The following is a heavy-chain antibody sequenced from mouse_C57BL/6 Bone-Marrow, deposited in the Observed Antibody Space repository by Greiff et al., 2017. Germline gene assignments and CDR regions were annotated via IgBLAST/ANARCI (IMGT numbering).Heavy chain of an antibody. CDR2: INPSNGGT. CDR3: ARDTLVATSDYLDY. J-gene: IGHJ2*01. Sequence: VQLQQPGTELVKPGASVKLSCKASGYTFTSYWMHWVKQRPGQGLEWIGNINPSNGGTKYNEKFKSKATLTVDKSSSTAYMPLSSLTSESSAVYDCARDTLVATSDYLDYWGQGTTLTVSS. CDR1: GYTFTSYW. V-gene: IGHV1-53*01. D-gene: IGHD1-1*01.